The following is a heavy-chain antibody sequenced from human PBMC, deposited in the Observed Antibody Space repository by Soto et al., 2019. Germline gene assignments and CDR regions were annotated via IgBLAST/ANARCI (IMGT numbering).Heavy chain of an antibody. D-gene: IGHD6-13*01. CDR1: GYTFTGYY. CDR3: ARDSSSGKVGMDG. V-gene: IGHV1-2*04. Sequence: ASVKVSCKASGYTFTGYYMHWVRQAPGQGLERMGWINPNSGGTNYAQKFQGWVTMTRDTSISTAYMELSRLRSDDTAVYYCARDSSSGKVGMDGWGQGTTVTVSS. J-gene: IGHJ6*02. CDR2: INPNSGGT.